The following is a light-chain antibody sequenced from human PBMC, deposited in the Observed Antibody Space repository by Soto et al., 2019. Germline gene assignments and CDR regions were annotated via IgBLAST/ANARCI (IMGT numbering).Light chain of an antibody. CDR1: QSISTW. J-gene: IGKJ1*01. Sequence: DIPMTKSPSTLSASVGDRVTITGRASQSISTWLTWYQQKPGRAPKVMIYKASSLQSGVPSRFSGSGSGTEFTLTISSLQPDDFSTYYCQQYKTDSTFGQGTKVVIK. V-gene: IGKV1-5*03. CDR2: KAS. CDR3: QQYKTDST.